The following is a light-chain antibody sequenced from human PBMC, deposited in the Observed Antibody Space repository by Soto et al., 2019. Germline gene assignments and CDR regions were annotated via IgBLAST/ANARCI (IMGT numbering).Light chain of an antibody. CDR1: QSVSSW. CDR2: KAS. V-gene: IGKV1-5*03. Sequence: DIQMTQSPSTLSASVGDRVTITCRASQSVSSWLAWYQQKPGKAPKLLIYKASSLESGVPSRFSGSGSGKDFTLTISSLQPDDFASYYCQQYYSYWTFGQGTNVEIK. J-gene: IGKJ1*01. CDR3: QQYYSYWT.